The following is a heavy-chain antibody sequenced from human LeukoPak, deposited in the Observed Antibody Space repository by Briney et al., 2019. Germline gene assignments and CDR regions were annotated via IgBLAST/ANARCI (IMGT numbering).Heavy chain of an antibody. CDR1: GFTFSSYA. CDR2: ISYDGSNK. V-gene: IGHV3-30-3*01. Sequence: GGSLRLSCAASGFTFSSYAMHWVRQAPAKGLEWVAFISYDGSNKYYADSVKGRFTISRDNSKNTLYLQMNSLRAEDTAVYYCARDRRAAALTGAFDIWGQGTMVTVSS. CDR3: ARDRRAAALTGAFDI. D-gene: IGHD6-13*01. J-gene: IGHJ3*02.